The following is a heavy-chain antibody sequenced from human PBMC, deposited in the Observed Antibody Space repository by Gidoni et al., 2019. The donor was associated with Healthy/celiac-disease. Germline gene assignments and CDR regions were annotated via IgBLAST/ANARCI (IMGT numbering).Heavy chain of an antibody. CDR3: AWNFRSTWWPDADY. D-gene: IGHD1-7*01. Sequence: QPQLVQSGPDVKKPGASVKLSCQDSGYIFTSYRSSWVQQAPGQGLEWMGWSSAYNGNADYAQKRQGRVTMATDPSASTAYMELRSLRSDDTAVYYCAWNFRSTWWPDADYWDQGTLVTVSS. V-gene: IGHV1-18*01. CDR1: GYIFTSYR. CDR2: SSAYNGNA. J-gene: IGHJ4*02.